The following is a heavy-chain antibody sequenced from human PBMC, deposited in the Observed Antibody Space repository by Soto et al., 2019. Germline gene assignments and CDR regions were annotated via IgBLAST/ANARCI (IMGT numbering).Heavy chain of an antibody. Sequence: GEPLKSSCKRSGYRLTSYWIGWVRQMPGKGLEWMGIILPPDSTTKYSPSFQGQVTISADKSNRTAYLQWSSLKASDTAMYYCARLRLDCSTTTCYTLYYFDFWGQGTLVTVSS. CDR2: ILPPDSTT. J-gene: IGHJ4*02. V-gene: IGHV5-51*01. CDR1: GYRLTSYW. CDR3: ARLRLDCSTTTCYTLYYFDF. D-gene: IGHD2-2*02.